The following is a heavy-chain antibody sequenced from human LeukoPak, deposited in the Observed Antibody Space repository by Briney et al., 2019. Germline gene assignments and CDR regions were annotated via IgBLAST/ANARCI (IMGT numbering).Heavy chain of an antibody. CDR3: ARDSGATMVRGVIIRGPNWFDP. D-gene: IGHD3-10*01. V-gene: IGHV3-21*01. CDR1: GFTFSSYS. Sequence: PGGSLRLSCAASGFTFSSYSMNWVRQAPGKGLEWVSSTSSSSSYIYYADSVKGRFAISRDNAKNSLYLQMNSLRAEDTAVYYCARDSGATMVRGVIIRGPNWFDPWGQGTLVTVSS. J-gene: IGHJ5*02. CDR2: TSSSSSYI.